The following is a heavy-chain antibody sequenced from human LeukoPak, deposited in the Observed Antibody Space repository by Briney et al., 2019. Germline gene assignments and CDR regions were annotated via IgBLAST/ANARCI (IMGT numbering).Heavy chain of an antibody. CDR2: IIPILGIA. CDR1: GGTFSSYT. V-gene: IGHV1-69*04. CDR3: ARDGVVPAAIDPYYFDY. D-gene: IGHD2-2*02. J-gene: IGHJ4*02. Sequence: GASVKVSCKASGGTFSSYTISWVRQAPGQGLERMGRIIPILGIANYAQKFQGRVTITADKSTSTAYMELSSLRSEDTAVYYCARDGVVPAAIDPYYFDYWGQGTLVTVSS.